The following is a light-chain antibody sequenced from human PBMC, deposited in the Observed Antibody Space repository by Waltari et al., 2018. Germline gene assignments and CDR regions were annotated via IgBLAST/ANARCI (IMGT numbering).Light chain of an antibody. J-gene: IGKJ4*01. CDR1: ESGKNN. CDR3: QQYNNWPPLT. Sequence: EVVMTQSPATLSVSPGERATPSCTAKESGKNNLAWYQRKPGQDPRFLIYSASSRATCIPARFSVSGSGTEFTLTISSLQSEDFATYFCQQYNNWPPLTFGGGTKVQIK. CDR2: SAS. V-gene: IGKV3-15*01.